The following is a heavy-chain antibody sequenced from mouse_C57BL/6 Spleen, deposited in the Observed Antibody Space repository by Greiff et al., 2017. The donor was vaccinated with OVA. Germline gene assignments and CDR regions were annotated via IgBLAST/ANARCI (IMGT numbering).Heavy chain of an antibody. CDR1: GFTFSSYA. CDR2: ISDGGSYT. Sequence: EVKVVESGGGLVKPGGSLKLSCAASGFTFSSYAMSWVRQTPEKRLEWVATISDGGSYTYYPDNVKGRFTISRDNAKNNLYLQMSHLKSEDTAMYYCASPYYDYDGDWFAYWGQGTLVTVSA. V-gene: IGHV5-4*03. J-gene: IGHJ3*01. D-gene: IGHD2-4*01. CDR3: ASPYYDYDGDWFAY.